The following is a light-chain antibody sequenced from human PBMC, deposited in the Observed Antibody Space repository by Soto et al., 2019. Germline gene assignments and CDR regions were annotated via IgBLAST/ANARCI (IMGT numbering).Light chain of an antibody. CDR3: AAWDDSLSGVV. J-gene: IGLJ2*01. V-gene: IGLV1-47*01. Sequence: QSVVTQPPSASGTPGQTVTISCSGSSSNIGSNYVYWYQQFPGTVPQLLIYRNSERPSGVPDRFSGSKSGTSASLAISGLRSEDEADYYCAAWDDSLSGVVFGGGTKLTVL. CDR2: RNS. CDR1: SSNIGSNY.